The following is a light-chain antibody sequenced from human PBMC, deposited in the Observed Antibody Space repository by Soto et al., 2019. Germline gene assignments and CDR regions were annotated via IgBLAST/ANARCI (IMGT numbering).Light chain of an antibody. V-gene: IGKV3-20*01. Sequence: EIVLTQSPGTLSLSPGERATLSCRASQSVSSSYLAWYQQKPGQAPRLLIYGASSRATGIPDRFSGSGSGTDFTLTISRLEPEDFAVYYCQQCGNSPPWTFGQGTKVEIK. CDR1: QSVSSSY. CDR3: QQCGNSPPWT. J-gene: IGKJ1*01. CDR2: GAS.